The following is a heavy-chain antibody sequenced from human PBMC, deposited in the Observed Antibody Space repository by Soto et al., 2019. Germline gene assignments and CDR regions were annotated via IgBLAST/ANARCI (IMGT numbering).Heavy chain of an antibody. J-gene: IGHJ6*02. CDR2: ITDSGST. Sequence: SETLSLTCALYSGSFSGYSWNWIRQPPGKGLEWIGEITDSGSTKYNPSLQRRVSISLDTSKDQLSLNLTSVTAADTAVYYCARDRNRGYYYYGLDVWGQGTTVTVSS. D-gene: IGHD3-10*01. CDR1: SGSFSGYS. CDR3: ARDRNRGYYYYGLDV. V-gene: IGHV4-34*01.